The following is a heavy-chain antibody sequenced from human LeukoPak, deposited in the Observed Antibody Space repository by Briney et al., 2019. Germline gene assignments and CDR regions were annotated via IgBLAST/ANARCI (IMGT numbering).Heavy chain of an antibody. V-gene: IGHV3-23*01. J-gene: IGHJ6*02. CDR3: AKDLFGVIIDIYYYGMDV. CDR2: ISGSGGST. CDR1: GFTLSSYA. D-gene: IGHD3-10*01. Sequence: PGGSLRLSCAASGFTLSSYAMSWVRQAPGKGLEWVSAISGSGGSTYYADSVKGRFTISRDNSKNTLYLQMNSLRAEDTAVYYCAKDLFGVIIDIYYYGMDVWGQGTTVTVSS.